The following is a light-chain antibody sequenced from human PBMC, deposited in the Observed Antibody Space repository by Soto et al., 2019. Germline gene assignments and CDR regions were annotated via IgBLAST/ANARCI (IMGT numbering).Light chain of an antibody. Sequence: DIQMTQSPSSLSASVGDRVTITCRASQGISSFLAWFQQKPGKAPKSLIYLASTLQSGVPSTFSGSGSGTHFPLTISRLQPEDFGTYYCQQYSSYPYTFGQGTKLEI. CDR1: QGISSF. CDR3: QQYSSYPYT. CDR2: LAS. J-gene: IGKJ2*01. V-gene: IGKV1-16*01.